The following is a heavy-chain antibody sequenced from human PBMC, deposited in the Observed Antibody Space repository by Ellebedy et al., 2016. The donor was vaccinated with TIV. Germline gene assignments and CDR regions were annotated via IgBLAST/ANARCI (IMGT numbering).Heavy chain of an antibody. D-gene: IGHD3-9*01. V-gene: IGHV1-8*02. Sequence: ASVKVSXXASGYTFTSYYMHWVRQATGQGLEWMGWMNPNSGNTGYAQKFQGRVTMTRNTSISTAYMELSSLRSEDTAVYYCARDRAPILDWGQGTLVTVSS. J-gene: IGHJ4*02. CDR3: ARDRAPILD. CDR1: GYTFTSYY. CDR2: MNPNSGNT.